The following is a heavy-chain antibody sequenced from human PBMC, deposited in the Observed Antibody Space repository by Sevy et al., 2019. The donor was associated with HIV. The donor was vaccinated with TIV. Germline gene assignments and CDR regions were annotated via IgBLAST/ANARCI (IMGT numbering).Heavy chain of an antibody. CDR2: ISSSGSTI. CDR1: GFIFRDYS. V-gene: IGHV3-48*01. CDR3: ARDLLEPNYDYYGMDV. Sequence: GESLKISCAVSGFIFRDYSMNWVRQAPGKGLEWVSYISSSGSTIYYADSVKGRFTISRDNAKNSQDLQVNSLRAEDTAVYYCARDLLEPNYDYYGMDVWGQGTTVTVSS. D-gene: IGHD1-1*01. J-gene: IGHJ6*02.